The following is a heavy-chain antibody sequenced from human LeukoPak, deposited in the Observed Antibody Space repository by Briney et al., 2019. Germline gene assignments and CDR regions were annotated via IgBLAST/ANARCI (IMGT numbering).Heavy chain of an antibody. J-gene: IGHJ6*03. CDR1: GYIFTSYD. Sequence: ASVKVSCTASGYIFTSYDINWVRQATGQGLEWMGWMNPNSGDTGYAQTFLGRVTLTRDTSISTAYMELSSLRSEDTAVYYCARGPDYDLLTGYPDYYYYSMDVWGKGTTVTVSS. CDR2: MNPNSGDT. CDR3: ARGPDYDLLTGYPDYYYYSMDV. D-gene: IGHD3-9*01. V-gene: IGHV1-8*01.